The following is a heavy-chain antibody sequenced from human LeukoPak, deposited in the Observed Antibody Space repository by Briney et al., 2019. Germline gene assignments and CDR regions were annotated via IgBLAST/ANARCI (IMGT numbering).Heavy chain of an antibody. Sequence: GGSLRLSCAASGFTFSSYGMHWVRQAPGKGLEWVAVISYDGSNKYYADSVKGRFTISRDNSKNTLYLQMNSLRAEDTAVYYCAKVTPYYYGSGSYPSFDYWGQGTLVTVSS. CDR1: GFTFSSYG. D-gene: IGHD3-10*01. CDR2: ISYDGSNK. V-gene: IGHV3-30*18. CDR3: AKVTPYYYGSGSYPSFDY. J-gene: IGHJ4*02.